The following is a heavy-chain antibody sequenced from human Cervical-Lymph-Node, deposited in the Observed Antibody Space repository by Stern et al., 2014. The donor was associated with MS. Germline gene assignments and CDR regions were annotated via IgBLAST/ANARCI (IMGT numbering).Heavy chain of an antibody. V-gene: IGHV1-18*01. Sequence: QEQMVQSVGEETKPGASVKVSCKASGYIFTSHSVSWVRQDPGQHLAWVGGLSNYHITANYAQKHMVIVSMTPDTSTTTATLELNSLRSEDTAVYFCTRVGLVPGVTYAMDVWCQGTTVTVSS. CDR2: LSNYHITA. D-gene: IGHD2-2*01. CDR3: TRVGLVPGVTYAMDV. CDR1: GYIFTSHS. J-gene: IGHJ6*02.